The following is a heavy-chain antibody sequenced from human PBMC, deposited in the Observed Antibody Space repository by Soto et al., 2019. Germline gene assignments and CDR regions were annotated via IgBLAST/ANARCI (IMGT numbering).Heavy chain of an antibody. D-gene: IGHD6-13*01. V-gene: IGHV4-34*01. CDR2: INHSGST. J-gene: IGHJ5*02. Sequence: PAETLSLTCSVYVGSFSGYYWSWIRQPPGKGLEWIGEINHSGSTNYNPSLKSRVTISVDTSKNQFSLKLSSVTAADTAVYYCARGAYSSSGGWFDPWGQGTLVTVSS. CDR1: VGSFSGYY. CDR3: ARGAYSSSGGWFDP.